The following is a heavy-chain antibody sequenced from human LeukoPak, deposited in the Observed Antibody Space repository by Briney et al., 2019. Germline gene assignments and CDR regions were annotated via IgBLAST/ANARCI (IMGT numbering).Heavy chain of an antibody. J-gene: IGHJ4*02. Sequence: GGSLRLSCAASGFTFSSYWMSWVRQAPGKGLEWVAYIKQDGSEKYYVDSVKGRFTISRDNAKNSLYLQMNSLRADDTAVYYCARECLSSSSPGVDYWGQGTLVTVSS. D-gene: IGHD6-6*01. CDR1: GFTFSSYW. V-gene: IGHV3-7*03. CDR3: ARECLSSSSPGVDY. CDR2: IKQDGSEK.